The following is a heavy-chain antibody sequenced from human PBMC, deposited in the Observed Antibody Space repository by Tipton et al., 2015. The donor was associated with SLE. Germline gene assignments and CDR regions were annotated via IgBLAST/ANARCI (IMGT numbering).Heavy chain of an antibody. CDR3: AKARAAAAQAFDI. J-gene: IGHJ3*02. Sequence: SLRLSCAASGFTFSNFGFHWVRQAPGKGLEWVALIWYGGSNQNYADSVKGRFTISRDNSKGTLYLQMNSLRVEDTAVYYCAKARAAAAQAFDIWGQGTMVTVSS. D-gene: IGHD6-13*01. V-gene: IGHV3-33*06. CDR2: IWYGGSNQ. CDR1: GFTFSNFG.